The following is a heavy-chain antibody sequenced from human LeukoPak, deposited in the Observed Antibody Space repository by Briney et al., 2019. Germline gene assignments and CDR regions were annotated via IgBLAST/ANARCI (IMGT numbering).Heavy chain of an antibody. Sequence: GASVKVSCKVSGYTLTELSTHWVRQAPGKGLEWMGGFDPEDGETIYAQKFQGRVTMTEDTSTDTAYMELSSLRSEDTAVYFCATTRTEGYYFDYWGQGTLVTVSS. V-gene: IGHV1-24*01. CDR1: GYTLTELS. CDR2: FDPEDGET. CDR3: ATTRTEGYYFDY. J-gene: IGHJ4*02.